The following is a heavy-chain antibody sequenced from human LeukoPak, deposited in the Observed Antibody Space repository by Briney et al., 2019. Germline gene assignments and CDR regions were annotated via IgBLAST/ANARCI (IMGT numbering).Heavy chain of an antibody. CDR3: AKGYDFWSGFDRIEHNLYYYYGMDV. D-gene: IGHD3-3*01. Sequence: GRSLRLSCAAPGFAFDDYAMHWVRQAPGKGLDWVSLISGDGGSTYYADSVKGRFTISRDNSKNSLYLRMNSLRTEDTALYYCAKGYDFWSGFDRIEHNLYYYYGMDVWGQGTTVTVSS. V-gene: IGHV3-43*02. CDR1: GFAFDDYA. CDR2: ISGDGGST. J-gene: IGHJ6*02.